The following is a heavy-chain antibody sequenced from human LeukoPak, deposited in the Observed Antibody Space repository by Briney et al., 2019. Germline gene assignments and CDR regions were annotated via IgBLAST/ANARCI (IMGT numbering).Heavy chain of an antibody. Sequence: AGGSLRLSCAASGFTVSSNYMSWVRQAPGKGLEWVSVIYSGGSTYYADSVKGRFTISRDNSKNTVYVQMSSLRAEDTAVYYCARVTYYYDSSGYYPYYFDYWGQGTLVTVSS. CDR2: IYSGGST. V-gene: IGHV3-66*01. D-gene: IGHD3-22*01. J-gene: IGHJ4*02. CDR1: GFTVSSNY. CDR3: ARVTYYYDSSGYYPYYFDY.